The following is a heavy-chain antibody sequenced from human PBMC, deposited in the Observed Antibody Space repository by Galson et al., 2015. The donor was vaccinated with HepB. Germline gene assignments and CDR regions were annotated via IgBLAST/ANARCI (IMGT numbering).Heavy chain of an antibody. J-gene: IGHJ5*02. CDR2: ISYDGSNK. CDR1: GFTFSSYG. V-gene: IGHV3-30*18. D-gene: IGHD1-20*01. Sequence: SLRLSCAASGFTFSSYGMHWVRQAPGKGLEWVAVISYDGSNKYYADSVKGRFTISRDNSKNTLYLQMNSLRAEDTAVYYCAKDGLPGITGRTGWFDPWGQGTLVTVSS. CDR3: AKDGLPGITGRTGWFDP.